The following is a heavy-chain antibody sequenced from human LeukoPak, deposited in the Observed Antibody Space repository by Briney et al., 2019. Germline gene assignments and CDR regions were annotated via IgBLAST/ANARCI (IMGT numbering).Heavy chain of an antibody. CDR2: ISGSASST. Sequence: GGSLRLSCAASGFTFSNYAMSWVRQAPGKGLEWVSAISGSASSTYYADSVKGRFTISRDNAKNTLYLQMNSLRAEDTAVYYCARDPQAAGSDYWGQGTLVTVSS. J-gene: IGHJ4*02. CDR1: GFTFSNYA. V-gene: IGHV3-23*01. D-gene: IGHD6-13*01. CDR3: ARDPQAAGSDY.